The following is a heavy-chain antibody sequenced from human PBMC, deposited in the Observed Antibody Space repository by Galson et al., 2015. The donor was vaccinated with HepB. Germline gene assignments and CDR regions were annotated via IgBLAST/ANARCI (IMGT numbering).Heavy chain of an antibody. V-gene: IGHV1-2*06. CDR3: ARDAHSIAAAGDNWFDP. Sequence: SVKVSCKASGYTFTGYYMHWVRQAPGQGLEWMGRINPNSGGTNYAQKFQGRVTMTRDTSISTAYMELSRLRSDDTAAYYCARDAHSIAAAGDNWFDPWGQGTLVTVSS. D-gene: IGHD6-13*01. J-gene: IGHJ5*02. CDR2: INPNSGGT. CDR1: GYTFTGYY.